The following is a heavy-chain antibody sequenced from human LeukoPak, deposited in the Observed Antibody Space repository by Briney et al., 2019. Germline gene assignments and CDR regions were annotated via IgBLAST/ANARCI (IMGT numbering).Heavy chain of an antibody. CDR2: ISGSGGST. Sequence: GASLRLSCAASGFTFSSYVMSWVRQAPGKGLEWVSAISGSGGSTYYADSVKGRFTISRDNSKNTLYLQMNSLRAEDTAVYYCAKPRGYSYGADYWGQGTLVTVSS. V-gene: IGHV3-23*01. CDR3: AKPRGYSYGADY. D-gene: IGHD5-18*01. CDR1: GFTFSSYV. J-gene: IGHJ4*02.